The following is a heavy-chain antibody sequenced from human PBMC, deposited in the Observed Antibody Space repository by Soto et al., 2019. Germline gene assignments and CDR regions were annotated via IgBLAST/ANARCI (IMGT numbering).Heavy chain of an antibody. V-gene: IGHV3-72*01. Sequence: GGSLRLSCAASGFTFSDHYMDWVRQAPGKGLEWVGRTRNKANSYTTEYAASVKGRFTISRDDSKNSLYLQMNSLKTEDTAVYYCARDKGYCTNGVCYTGAFDIWGQGTMVTVSS. D-gene: IGHD2-8*01. CDR2: TRNKANSYTT. J-gene: IGHJ3*02. CDR1: GFTFSDHY. CDR3: ARDKGYCTNGVCYTGAFDI.